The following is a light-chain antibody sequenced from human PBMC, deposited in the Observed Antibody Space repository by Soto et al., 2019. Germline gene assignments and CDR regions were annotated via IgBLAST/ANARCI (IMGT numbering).Light chain of an antibody. CDR2: GAS. CDR1: QSVSSN. CDR3: QQYNNWPGYT. Sequence: EIVMTQSPATLSVSPGERATLSCRASQSVSSNLAWYQQKPGQAPRLLIYGASTRATGIPARFSGSGSGTEFTLTISSLRSEDFAVYYCQQYNNWPGYTFGQGTKREIK. J-gene: IGKJ2*01. V-gene: IGKV3-15*01.